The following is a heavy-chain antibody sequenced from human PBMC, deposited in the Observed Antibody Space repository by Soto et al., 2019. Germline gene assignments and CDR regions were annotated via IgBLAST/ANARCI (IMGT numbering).Heavy chain of an antibody. J-gene: IGHJ5*02. CDR3: ARAIAVETALVNP. CDR1: GYTFSSYH. CDR2: INPSDGTT. Sequence: ASVKVSCKASGYTFSSYHMDWVRQAPGQGLEWMGIINPSDGTTSYAQKFQGRVTITGDTSTSTFYMELSSLRSEDTAVYYCARAIAVETALVNPWGQGALVTVSS. V-gene: IGHV1-46*01. D-gene: IGHD2-21*02.